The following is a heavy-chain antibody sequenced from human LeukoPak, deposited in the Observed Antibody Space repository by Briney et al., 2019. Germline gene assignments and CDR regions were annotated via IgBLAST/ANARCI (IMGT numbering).Heavy chain of an antibody. V-gene: IGHV3-74*01. J-gene: IGHJ6*03. CDR3: AREGYGDYWWYNYYYMDV. CDR2: INSDGSNT. CDR1: GFTFSSFG. D-gene: IGHD4-17*01. Sequence: PGGSLRLSCAASGFTFSSFGMSWVRQAPGKGLVWVSRINSDGSNTTYADSVKGRFTISRDNAKNTLYLQMNSLRAEDTAVYYCAREGYGDYWWYNYYYMDVWGKGTTVTISS.